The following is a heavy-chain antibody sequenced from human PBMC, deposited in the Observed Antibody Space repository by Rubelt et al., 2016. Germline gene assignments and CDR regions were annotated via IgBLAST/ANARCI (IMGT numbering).Heavy chain of an antibody. CDR1: GGSISSSSYY. D-gene: IGHD4-23*01. V-gene: IGHV4-39*07. J-gene: IGHJ4*02. CDR3: ARGTVVTLFDY. Sequence: QLQLQESGPGLVKPSETLSLTCTVSGGSISSSSYYWGWIRQPPGKGLEWIGSIYYSGSTYYNPSLKSRVTISVDTSKNQFSLKLSSVTAADTAVYYCARGTVVTLFDYRGQGTLVTVSS. CDR2: IYYSGST.